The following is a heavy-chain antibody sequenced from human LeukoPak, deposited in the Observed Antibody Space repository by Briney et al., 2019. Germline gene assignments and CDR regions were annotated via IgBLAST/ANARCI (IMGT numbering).Heavy chain of an antibody. V-gene: IGHV3-23*01. CDR1: GFTFSSYG. CDR3: ARDTVTTYY. J-gene: IGHJ4*02. CDR2: ISGSGGST. Sequence: GGSLRLSCAASGFTFSSYGIHWVRQAPGKGLEWVSAISGSGGSTYYADSVKGRFTISRDNSKNTLYLQMNSLRAEDTAVYYCARDTVTTYYWGQGTLVTVSS. D-gene: IGHD4-17*01.